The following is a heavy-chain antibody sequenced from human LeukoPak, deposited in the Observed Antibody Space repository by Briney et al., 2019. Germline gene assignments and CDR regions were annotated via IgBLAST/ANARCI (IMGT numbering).Heavy chain of an antibody. CDR3: ARDLDYDFWSGSGFDP. CDR1: GFSFSPAW. Sequence: PGGSLRLSCTVSGFSFSPAWMSWVRQAPGKGLEWVSYISSSGTTIYYADSVKGRFTISRDNAKNSLYLQMNSLRAEDTAVYYCARDLDYDFWSGSGFDPWGQGTLVTVSS. J-gene: IGHJ5*02. V-gene: IGHV3-11*04. CDR2: ISSSGTTI. D-gene: IGHD3-3*01.